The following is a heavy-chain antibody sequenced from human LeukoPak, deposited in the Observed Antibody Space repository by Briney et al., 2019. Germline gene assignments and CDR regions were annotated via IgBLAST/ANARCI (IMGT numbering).Heavy chain of an antibody. D-gene: IGHD3-16*01. V-gene: IGHV1-2*02. CDR3: ARAAGYDYVFRFDY. CDR1: GYTFTGYY. CDR2: INPNSGGT. J-gene: IGHJ4*02. Sequence: ASVKLSFKASGYTFTGYYIHWVRQAPGQGLEWMGWINPNSGGTNYAQKFQGRVTMTRDTSISTAYMELSRLRSDDTAVYYCARAAGYDYVFRFDYWGQGTLVTVSS.